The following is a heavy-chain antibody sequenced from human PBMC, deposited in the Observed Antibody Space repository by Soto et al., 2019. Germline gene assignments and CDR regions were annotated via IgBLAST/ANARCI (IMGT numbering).Heavy chain of an antibody. CDR2: INHSGST. V-gene: IGHV4-34*01. CDR3: ARGRAQYYYGSGSYYKVRYYYYYIDV. D-gene: IGHD3-10*01. Sequence: SETLSLTCAVYGGSFSGYYWSWIRQPPGKGLEWIGEINHSGSTNYNPSLKSRVTISVDTSKNQFSLKLSSVTAADTAVYYCARGRAQYYYGSGSYYKVRYYYYYIDVWGKGTTGTVSS. J-gene: IGHJ6*03. CDR1: GGSFSGYY.